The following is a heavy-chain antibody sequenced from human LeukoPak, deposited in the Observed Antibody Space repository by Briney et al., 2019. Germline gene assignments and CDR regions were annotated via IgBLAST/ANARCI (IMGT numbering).Heavy chain of an antibody. Sequence: SETLSLTCAVYGGSITSYYWSWIRQPAGKGLEWIGRIYATGSTDYNPSLENRVTMSVDTSKNQFSLKLSSLTAADTAVDYCAVEGSMTARPFVSIDYWGQGTLVTVSS. D-gene: IGHD3-10*01. CDR1: GGSITSYY. CDR2: IYATGST. J-gene: IGHJ4*02. CDR3: AVEGSMTARPFVSIDY. V-gene: IGHV4-59*10.